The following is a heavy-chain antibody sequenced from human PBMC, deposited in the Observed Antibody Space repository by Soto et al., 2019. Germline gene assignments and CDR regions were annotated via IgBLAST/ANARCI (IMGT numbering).Heavy chain of an antibody. CDR2: ICSGYTYT. CDR1: GFSFSDNY. D-gene: IGHD3-10*01. J-gene: IGHJ4*02. Sequence: QVQLVESGGGLVKPGGSLRLSCVASGFSFSDNYMSWIRQAPGKGLEWVSYICSGYTYTSYADSVKGRFTISRDNARNSLYLQMNSLRAEDTAVYYCAREGRGSALDYWGQGTLVTVSS. V-gene: IGHV3-11*06. CDR3: AREGRGSALDY.